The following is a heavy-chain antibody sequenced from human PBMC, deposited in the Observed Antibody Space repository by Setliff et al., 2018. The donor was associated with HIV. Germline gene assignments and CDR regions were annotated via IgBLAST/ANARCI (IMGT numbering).Heavy chain of an antibody. CDR1: GFTFSGDW. Sequence: LRLSCVASGFTFSGDWMNWVRQAPGQGLEWVANIKRDGREKRYVDSVKGRFTISRDNAKNSLYLQMNSLRDEDTAVYYCGREIWYTVFDWGQGTMVTVSS. V-gene: IGHV3-7*03. CDR3: GREIWYTVFD. J-gene: IGHJ3*01. D-gene: IGHD1-20*01. CDR2: IKRDGREK.